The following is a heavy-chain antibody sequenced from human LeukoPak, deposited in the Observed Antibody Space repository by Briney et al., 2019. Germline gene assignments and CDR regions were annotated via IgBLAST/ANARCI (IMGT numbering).Heavy chain of an antibody. CDR1: GGTFSSYA. CDR2: IIPILGIA. Sequence: SVKVSCKASGGTFSSYAISWVRQAPGQGLEWMGRIIPILGIANYAQKFQGRVTITADKSTSTAYMELSSLRSEDTAVYYCARDQRGYSGYGLPENWFDPWGQGTLVTVSS. CDR3: ARDQRGYSGYGLPENWFDP. J-gene: IGHJ5*02. D-gene: IGHD5-12*01. V-gene: IGHV1-69*04.